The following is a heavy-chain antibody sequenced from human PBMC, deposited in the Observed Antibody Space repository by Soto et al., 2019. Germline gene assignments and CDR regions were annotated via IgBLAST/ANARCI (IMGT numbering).Heavy chain of an antibody. D-gene: IGHD5-18*01. CDR1: GFTFSSYS. V-gene: IGHV3-48*01. J-gene: IGHJ4*02. CDR3: VAENSNYFDY. Sequence: PGGSLRLSCAASGFTFSSYSMNWVRQAPGKGLQWVSFISSSSTTIYYADSVKGRFTISRDNAKNSLYLRMNSLRAEDTAVYYCVAENSNYFDYWGQGTLVTVSS. CDR2: ISSSSTTI.